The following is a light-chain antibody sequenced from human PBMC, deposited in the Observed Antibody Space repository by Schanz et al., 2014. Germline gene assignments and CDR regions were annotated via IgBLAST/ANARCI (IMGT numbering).Light chain of an antibody. J-gene: IGKJ4*01. V-gene: IGKV3D-20*02. CDR1: QRVNTNF. CDR3: QQRSNWLT. CDR2: SAS. Sequence: EIVLTQSPGALSLSPGERATFSCRASQRVNTNFLAWYQQKPGQAPRLLIYSASRRATGIPERFSGSGSGTDFTLTISSLEPEDFAVYYCQQRSNWLTFGGGTKVEIK.